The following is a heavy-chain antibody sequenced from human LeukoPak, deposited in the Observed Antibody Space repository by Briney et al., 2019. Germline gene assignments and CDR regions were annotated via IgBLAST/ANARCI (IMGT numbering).Heavy chain of an antibody. CDR3: ARAGLSGPYCTIGSCYGMDV. Sequence: PSQTLSLICTVSGVSINNPNYCWSWVRQPPGKGLEWVGYGYCNGRSYYNPFLRSRLTMTVDTSCNQFSLELSSVTAADTAVYYCARAGLSGPYCTIGSCYGMDVWGQGTTVTVSS. D-gene: IGHD2-8*01. CDR2: GYCNGRS. V-gene: IGHV4-30-4*08. J-gene: IGHJ6*02. CDR1: GVSINNPNYC.